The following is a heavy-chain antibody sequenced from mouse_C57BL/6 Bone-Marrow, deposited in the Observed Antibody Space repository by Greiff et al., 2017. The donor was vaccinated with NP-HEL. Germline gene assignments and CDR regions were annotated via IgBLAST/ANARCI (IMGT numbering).Heavy chain of an antibody. CDR2: FHPYNDDT. V-gene: IGHV1-47*01. CDR3: ARRSNFDYARDN. Sequence: VQLQQSGAELVKPGASVKMSCKASGYTFTTYPIEWMKQSHGKCLEWIGNFHPYNDDTKYNEKFKGKATLTVEKSSSTVYLDLSRLTSDDSAVYYCARRSNFDYARDNCGQGTPVTVSS. J-gene: IGHJ4*01. CDR1: GYTFTTYP. D-gene: IGHD1-1*01.